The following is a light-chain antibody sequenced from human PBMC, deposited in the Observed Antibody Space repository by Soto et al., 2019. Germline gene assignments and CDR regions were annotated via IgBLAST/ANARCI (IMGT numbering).Light chain of an antibody. CDR2: IAS. CDR3: QQLDSIPIT. J-gene: IGKJ5*01. V-gene: IGKV1-9*01. CDR1: QGIRSY. Sequence: IQLTQSPSSLSASVGDRVAITCRASQGIRSYLAWYQQKPGEAPKLLISIASILQSGVPSRFSGSGSGTDFVLTISSLQPEDSATYYCQQLDSIPITFGQGTDWRL.